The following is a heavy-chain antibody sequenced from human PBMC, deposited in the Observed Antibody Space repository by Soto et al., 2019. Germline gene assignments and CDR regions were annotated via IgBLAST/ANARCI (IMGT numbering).Heavy chain of an antibody. J-gene: IGHJ5*02. CDR2: ISSGGDYI. CDR1: FSFSMYS. D-gene: IGHD1-26*01. Sequence: PGGSLRLSCGFSFSMYSMNWVREAPGKGLEWVTSISSGGDYIKYADSVKGRFTISRDNAKNSVSLQMNSLRVDDTAIYFCTRDQGGSYVSWLDPWGQGTLVTSPQ. CDR3: TRDQGGSYVSWLDP. V-gene: IGHV3-21*01.